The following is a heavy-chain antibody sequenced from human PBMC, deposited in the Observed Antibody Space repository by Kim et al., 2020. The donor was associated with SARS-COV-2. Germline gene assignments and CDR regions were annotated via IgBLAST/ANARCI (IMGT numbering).Heavy chain of an antibody. D-gene: IGHD3-16*01. CDR2: IYYSGST. J-gene: IGHJ4*02. CDR1: GGSISSSSYY. V-gene: IGHV4-39*01. Sequence: SETLSLTCTVSGGSISSSSYYWGWIRQPPGKGLEWIGSIYYSGSTYYNPSLKSRVTISVDTSKNQFSLKLSSVTAADTAVYYCARRGGDKDFDYWGQGTL. CDR3: ARRGGDKDFDY.